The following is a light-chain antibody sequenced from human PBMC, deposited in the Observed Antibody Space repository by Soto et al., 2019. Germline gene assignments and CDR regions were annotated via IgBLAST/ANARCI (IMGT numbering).Light chain of an antibody. CDR2: EVT. CDR3: SSHTSSTTLL. V-gene: IGLV2-14*01. Sequence: QSALTQPASVSGSPGQSVTISCTGTSSDVGGSNYVSWYQQHPGKAPKLMIYEVTHRPSGVSNRFSGSKSGNTASLTISGLQAEDEADYYCSSHTSSTTLLFGTGTKLTVL. CDR1: SSDVGGSNY. J-gene: IGLJ1*01.